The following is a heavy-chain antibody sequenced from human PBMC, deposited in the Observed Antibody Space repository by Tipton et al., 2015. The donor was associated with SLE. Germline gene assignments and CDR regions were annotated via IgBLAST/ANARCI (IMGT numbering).Heavy chain of an antibody. CDR1: GGSISSGSYY. Sequence: TLSLTCTVSGGSISSGSYYWSWIRQPPGKGLEWIGEINHSGSTNYNPSLKSRVTISVDTSKNQFSLKLSSVTAADTAVYYCARASYGSGSYYNVDWYFDLWGRGTLVTVSS. J-gene: IGHJ2*01. V-gene: IGHV4-39*07. CDR2: INHSGST. CDR3: ARASYGSGSYYNVDWYFDL. D-gene: IGHD3-10*01.